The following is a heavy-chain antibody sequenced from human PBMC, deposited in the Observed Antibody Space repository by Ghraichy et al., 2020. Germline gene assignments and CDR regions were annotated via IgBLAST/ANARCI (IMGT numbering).Heavy chain of an antibody. CDR3: ARDVGGNTFDY. D-gene: IGHD1-26*01. J-gene: IGHJ4*02. V-gene: IGHV1-18*01. CDR2: ISANGGT. CDR1: GYAFASHG. Sequence: ASLKVSCKASGYAFASHGFSWVRQAPGQGLEWMGWISANGGTIYAPKLQGRVTMTADASTSTAYMELRSLASDDTGVYYCARDVGGNTFDYWGQGTLVTVSS.